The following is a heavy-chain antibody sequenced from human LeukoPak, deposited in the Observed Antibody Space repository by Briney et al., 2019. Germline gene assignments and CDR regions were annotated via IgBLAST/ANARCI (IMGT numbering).Heavy chain of an antibody. V-gene: IGHV1-24*01. D-gene: IGHD3-22*01. CDR3: ATGLLYDSSGYYLLLAFDI. Sequence: ASVKVSCKVSGYTLPELSMHWVGKALGKGLEGMGGFVPEDGETIYAQKFQGRVTMTEDTSTDTAYMELSSLRSEDTAVYYCATGLLYDSSGYYLLLAFDIWGQGTMVTVSS. CDR2: FVPEDGET. CDR1: GYTLPELS. J-gene: IGHJ3*02.